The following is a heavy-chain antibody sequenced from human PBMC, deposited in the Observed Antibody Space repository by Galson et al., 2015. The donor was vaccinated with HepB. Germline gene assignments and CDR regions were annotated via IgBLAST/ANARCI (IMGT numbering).Heavy chain of an antibody. CDR3: ARGGYGSGTYYTNAFNI. CDR1: GGSISSGGYS. V-gene: IGHV4-30-2*01. CDR2: IYHSGST. D-gene: IGHD3-10*01. Sequence: TLSLTCAVSGGSISSGGYSWSWVRQPPAKGLEWIGYIYHSGSTYYNPSLKSRVTISVDRSKNQFSLKLSSVTAADTAVYYCARGGYGSGTYYTNAFNIWGQGTMVTVSS. J-gene: IGHJ3*02.